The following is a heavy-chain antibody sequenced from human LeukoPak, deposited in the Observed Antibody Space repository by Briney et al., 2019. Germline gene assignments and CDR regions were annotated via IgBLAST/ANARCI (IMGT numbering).Heavy chain of an antibody. V-gene: IGHV4-34*09. Sequence: PSETLSLTCAVYGGSFSGYYWSWIRQPPGKGLEWIGEINHSGSTYYNPSLKSRVTISVDTSKNQFSLKLSSVTAADTAVYYCARRPRYCSGGSCYSNFWYFDLWGRGTLVTVSS. D-gene: IGHD2-15*01. CDR2: INHSGST. J-gene: IGHJ2*01. CDR3: ARRPRYCSGGSCYSNFWYFDL. CDR1: GGSFSGYY.